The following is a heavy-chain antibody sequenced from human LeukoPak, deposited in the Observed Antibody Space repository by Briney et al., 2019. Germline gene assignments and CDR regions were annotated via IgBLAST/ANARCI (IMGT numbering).Heavy chain of an antibody. Sequence: SETLSLTCTVSGGSISSYYWSWIRQPPGKGLEWIGYIYYSGSTNYNPSLKSRVTISVDTSKNQFSLKLSSVTAADTAGYYCASHSPYSSSCDYWGQGTLVTVSS. V-gene: IGHV4-59*08. CDR2: IYYSGST. J-gene: IGHJ4*02. CDR3: ASHSPYSSSCDY. CDR1: GGSISSYY. D-gene: IGHD6-13*01.